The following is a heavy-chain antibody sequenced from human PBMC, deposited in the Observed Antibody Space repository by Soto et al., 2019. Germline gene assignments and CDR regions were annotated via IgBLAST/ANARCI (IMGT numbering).Heavy chain of an antibody. CDR1: GASISSGRFS. Sequence: TLSFTRVFSGASISSGRFSWSLILQPPGKGLEWIGHISVSGSADYNPSIRSRVAIAVERSKNQFSLKMRSVTAADRAVYYCERVHASGHDVDLWGQGSLDSVSS. CDR2: ISVSGSA. J-gene: IGHJ5*02. CDR3: ERVHASGHDVDL. V-gene: IGHV4-30-2*01. D-gene: IGHD5-12*01.